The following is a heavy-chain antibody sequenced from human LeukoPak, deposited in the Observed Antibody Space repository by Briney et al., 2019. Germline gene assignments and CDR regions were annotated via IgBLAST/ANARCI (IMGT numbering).Heavy chain of an antibody. CDR2: IYYSGST. CDR1: GGSISSSSYY. D-gene: IGHD3-16*01. V-gene: IGHV4-39*07. Sequence: SETLSLTCTVSGGSISSSSYYWGWIRQPPGKGLEWIGSIYYSGSTYYNPSLKSRVTISVDTSKNQFSLKLSSVTAADTAVYYCARVGGSRIRGSWFDPWGQGTLVTVSS. CDR3: ARVGGSRIRGSWFDP. J-gene: IGHJ5*02.